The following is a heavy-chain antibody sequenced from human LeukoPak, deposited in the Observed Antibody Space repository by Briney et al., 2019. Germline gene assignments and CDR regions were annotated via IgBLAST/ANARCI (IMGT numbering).Heavy chain of an antibody. Sequence: SVKVSCEASGGTFSSYAISWVRQAPGQGLEWMGGIIPIFGTANYAQKFQGRVTITADESTSTAYMELSSLRSEDTAVYYCARDLGIFGVATGAFDIWGQGTMVTVSS. D-gene: IGHD3-3*01. CDR2: IIPIFGTA. J-gene: IGHJ3*02. CDR3: ARDLGIFGVATGAFDI. CDR1: GGTFSSYA. V-gene: IGHV1-69*13.